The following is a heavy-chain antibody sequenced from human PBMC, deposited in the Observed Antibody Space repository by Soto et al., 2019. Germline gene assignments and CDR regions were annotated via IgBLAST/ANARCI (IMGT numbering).Heavy chain of an antibody. CDR1: GFTFSSYA. Sequence: GGSLRLSCEASGFTFSSYAIHWVRQAPGRXLEWVAVISYDGSNKYYADSVKGRFSVSRDDSMSTVYLQMNSLRAEDTALYYCARDSLVFCGGDCMGCDYWGQGTLVTVSS. CDR3: ARDSLVFCGGDCMGCDY. CDR2: ISYDGSNK. J-gene: IGHJ4*02. V-gene: IGHV3-30-3*01. D-gene: IGHD2-21*02.